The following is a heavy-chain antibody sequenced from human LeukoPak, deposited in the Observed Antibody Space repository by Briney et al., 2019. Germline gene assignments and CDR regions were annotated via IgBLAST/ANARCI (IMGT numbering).Heavy chain of an antibody. J-gene: IGHJ4*02. CDR1: GYTFTSYD. CDR3: ARGEGMVRGVIPDY. CDR2: MNPNSGNT. D-gene: IGHD3-10*01. V-gene: IGHV1-8*01. Sequence: GASVKVSCKASGYTFTSYDINWVRQATGQGLEWMGWMNPNSGNTGYAQKFQGRVTMTRNTSISTAYMELSSLRSEDTAVYYSARGEGMVRGVIPDYWGQGTLVTVSS.